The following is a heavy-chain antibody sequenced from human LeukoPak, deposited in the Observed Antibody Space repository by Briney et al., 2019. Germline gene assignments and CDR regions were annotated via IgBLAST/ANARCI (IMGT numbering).Heavy chain of an antibody. J-gene: IGHJ4*02. CDR3: AISEWRRAAFDY. CDR2: IWYDGSNK. D-gene: IGHD2-15*01. Sequence: GGSLRLSCAASGFTFSSYGMHWVRQAPGKGLEWVAVIWYDGSNKHYADSVKGRFTISRDNSKNTLYLQMNSLRAEDTAVYYCAISEWRRAAFDYWGRGTLVTVSS. V-gene: IGHV3-33*01. CDR1: GFTFSSYG.